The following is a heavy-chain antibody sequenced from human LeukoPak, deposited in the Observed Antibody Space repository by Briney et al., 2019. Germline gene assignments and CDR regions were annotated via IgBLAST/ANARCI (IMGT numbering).Heavy chain of an antibody. J-gene: IGHJ4*02. D-gene: IGHD3-3*01. CDR2: INHSGST. V-gene: IGHV4-34*01. CDR1: GGSFSGYY. Sequence: SETLSLTCAVYGGSFSGYYWSWIRQPPGKGLEWIGEINHSGSTNYNPSLKSRVTISVGTSKNQFSLKLSSVTAADAAVYYCARAGADYDFWSGYSRLQTYFDYWGQGTLVTVSS. CDR3: ARAGADYDFWSGYSRLQTYFDY.